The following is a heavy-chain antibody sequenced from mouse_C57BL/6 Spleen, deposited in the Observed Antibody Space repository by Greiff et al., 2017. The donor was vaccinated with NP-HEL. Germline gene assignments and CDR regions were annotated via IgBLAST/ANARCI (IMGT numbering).Heavy chain of an antibody. CDR3: ALYGSSPWFAY. Sequence: EVQLQQSGPELVKPGASVKMSCKASGYTFTSYVMHWVKQKPGQGLEWIGYIYPYNDGTKYNEKFKGKATLTSDKSSSTAYMELSSLTSEDSAVYYCALYGSSPWFAYWGQGTLVTVAA. V-gene: IGHV1-14*01. J-gene: IGHJ3*01. CDR1: GYTFTSYV. CDR2: IYPYNDGT. D-gene: IGHD1-1*01.